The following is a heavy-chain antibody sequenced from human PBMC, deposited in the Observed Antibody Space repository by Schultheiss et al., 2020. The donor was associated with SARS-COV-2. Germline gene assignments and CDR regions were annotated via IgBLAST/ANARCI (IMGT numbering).Heavy chain of an antibody. CDR1: GGSVSSGSYY. CDR2: INHSGST. V-gene: IGHV4-61*01. J-gene: IGHJ6*02. D-gene: IGHD4-11*01. CDR3: ARLASNPMGYYGMDV. Sequence: SETLSLTCTVSGGSVSSGSYYWSWIRQPPGKGLEWIGEINHSGSTNYNPSLKSRVTISVDTSKNQFSLKLSSVTAADTAVYYCARLASNPMGYYGMDVWGQGTTVTVSS.